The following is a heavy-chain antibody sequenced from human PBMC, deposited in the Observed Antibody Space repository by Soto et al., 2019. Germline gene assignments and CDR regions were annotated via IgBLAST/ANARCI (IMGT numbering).Heavy chain of an antibody. CDR1: GFTVISNF. CDR3: VGKWFDF. V-gene: IGHV3-53*01. Sequence: PGGSLRLCCEASGFTVISNFMNWVRQAPGKGLEWVSVIYSGGGTYYADSVKGRFTISRDISKNTLYLHMNSLRDEDTAVYYCVGKWFDFWGQGTRVTVSS. J-gene: IGHJ5*01. CDR2: IYSGGGT.